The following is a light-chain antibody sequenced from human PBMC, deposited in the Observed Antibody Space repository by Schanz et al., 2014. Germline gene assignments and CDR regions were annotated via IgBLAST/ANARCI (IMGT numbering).Light chain of an antibody. J-gene: IGLJ2*01. V-gene: IGLV2-8*01. CDR3: SSWSGSTTLVL. CDR2: EVS. CDR1: SSDVGAYNY. Sequence: SALTQPPSASGSPGQSVTISCTGTSSDVGAYNYVSWYQQQPGKAPKLMIYEVSKRPSGVPDRFSGSKSGNTASLSVSGLQAEDEADYYCSSWSGSTTLVLFGGGTKLTVL.